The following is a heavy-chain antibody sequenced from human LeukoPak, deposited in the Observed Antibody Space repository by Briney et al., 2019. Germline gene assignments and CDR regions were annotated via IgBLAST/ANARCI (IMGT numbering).Heavy chain of an antibody. J-gene: IGHJ4*02. CDR1: GFTFRNYW. V-gene: IGHV3-7*01. CDR2: TKPDGSAE. CDR3: AGDGGFNSDFYY. Sequence: QPGGSLRLSCAASGFTFRNYWMGWVRQAPGKGLEWVANTKPDGSAEYYADSVRGRFTTSRDNANNLLYLQMNRLRAEDTAVYYCAGDGGFNSDFYYWGQGTLVTVSS. D-gene: IGHD2-15*01.